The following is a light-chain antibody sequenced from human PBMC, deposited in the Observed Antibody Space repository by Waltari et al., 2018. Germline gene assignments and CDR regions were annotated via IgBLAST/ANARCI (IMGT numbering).Light chain of an antibody. CDR2: YDS. Sequence: SYVVTQSPSVSVAPGETARITCGGDNIGSKGVHCYQQRPGQAPVLVISYDSDRPSGIPERFSGSNSGNTATLTISWVEADDEADYYCLVWHSTTDHHGVFGGGTKLTVL. J-gene: IGLJ2*01. CDR3: LVWHSTTDHHGV. CDR1: NIGSKG. V-gene: IGLV3-21*04.